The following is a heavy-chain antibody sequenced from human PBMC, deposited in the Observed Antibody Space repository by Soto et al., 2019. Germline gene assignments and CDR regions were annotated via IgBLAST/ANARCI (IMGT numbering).Heavy chain of an antibody. CDR2: IYPGDSDT. Sequence: GESLKISCKGSGYSFTSYWIGWVRQMPGKGLEWMGIIYPGDSDTRYSPSFQGQVTISADKSISTAYLQWSSLKASDTAMYYWAIFGAATFRASAPGGQGTLVTVSS. CDR3: AIFGAATFRASAP. V-gene: IGHV5-51*01. J-gene: IGHJ5*02. D-gene: IGHD2-15*01. CDR1: GYSFTSYW.